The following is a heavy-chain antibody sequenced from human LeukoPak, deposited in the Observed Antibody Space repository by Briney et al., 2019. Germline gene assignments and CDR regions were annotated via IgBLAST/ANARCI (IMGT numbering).Heavy chain of an antibody. J-gene: IGHJ4*02. CDR1: GYTFTSYG. D-gene: IGHD4-17*01. CDR2: ISAYNGNT. V-gene: IGHV1-18*01. CDR3: ARVLEGDYGDYAGFDY. Sequence: ASVKVSCKASGYTFTSYGISWVRQAPGQGLEWMGWISAYNGNTNYAQKLQGRVTMTTDTSTSTAYMELRSLRSEDTAVYYCARVLEGDYGDYAGFDYWGQGTLVTVSS.